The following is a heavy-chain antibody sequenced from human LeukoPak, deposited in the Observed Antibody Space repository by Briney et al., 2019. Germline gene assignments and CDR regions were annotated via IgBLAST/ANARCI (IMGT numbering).Heavy chain of an antibody. CDR3: ARDRGLRAFDY. Sequence: GRSLRLSCAASGFTFSSYGMHWVRQAPGKGLEWVAVIWYDGSNKYYADSVKGRFTISRDNSKNTLYLQMNSLRAEDTAVYYCARDRGLRAFDYWGQGTLVTVSS. CDR1: GFTFSSYG. V-gene: IGHV3-33*01. J-gene: IGHJ4*02. CDR2: IWYDGSNK. D-gene: IGHD4-17*01.